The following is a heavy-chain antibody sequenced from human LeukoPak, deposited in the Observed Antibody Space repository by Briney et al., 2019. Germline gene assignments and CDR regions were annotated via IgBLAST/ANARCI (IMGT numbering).Heavy chain of an antibody. Sequence: YINCRGTYIDYAESLKGRITISRDNAQNSLYLQMNSLRVEDTAVYYCARSGREATEIDYWGQGTLVTVSS. CDR2: INCRGTYI. CDR3: ARSGREATEIDY. D-gene: IGHD1-1*01. V-gene: IGHV3-11*06. J-gene: IGHJ4*02.